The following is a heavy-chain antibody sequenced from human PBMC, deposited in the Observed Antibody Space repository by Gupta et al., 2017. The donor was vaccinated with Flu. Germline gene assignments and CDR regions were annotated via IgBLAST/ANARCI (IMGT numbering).Heavy chain of an antibody. CDR2: ISSSGVT. D-gene: IGHD3-16*01. J-gene: IGHJ4*02. Sequence: EVQLVASGGGLVQPGGSLRLSCDASGFTLASYDMSWVRQAPGRGLEWVSFISSSGVTYYGDPVRGRFTISRDNAKNSLYLQMSGLRDEDTAVYYCATGHWAKWGQGTLVTVSS. V-gene: IGHV3-48*03. CDR1: GFTLASYD. CDR3: ATGHWAK.